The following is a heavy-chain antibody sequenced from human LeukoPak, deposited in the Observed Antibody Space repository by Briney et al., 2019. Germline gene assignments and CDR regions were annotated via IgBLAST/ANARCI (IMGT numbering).Heavy chain of an antibody. D-gene: IGHD5-24*01. CDR3: AREGRRWLQVRVGLNFDY. Sequence: SVKVSCKASGGTFSSYAISWVRQAPGQGLEWMGGIIPIFGTANYAQKFQGRVTITADESTSTAYMELSSLRSEDTAVYYCAREGRRWLQVRVGLNFDYWGQGTLVTVSS. J-gene: IGHJ4*02. V-gene: IGHV1-69*13. CDR1: GGTFSSYA. CDR2: IIPIFGTA.